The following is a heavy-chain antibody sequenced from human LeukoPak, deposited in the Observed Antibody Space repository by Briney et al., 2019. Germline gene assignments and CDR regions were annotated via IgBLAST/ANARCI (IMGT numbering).Heavy chain of an antibody. CDR1: GFSLSTSGMC. CDR2: IDWDDDK. CDR3: ARSRYNWNYWYFDL. Sequence: ESGPALVKPTQTLTLTCTFSGFSLSTSGMCVSWIRQPPGKALEWLARIDWDDDKYYSTSLKTRLTISKDTSKNQVVLTMTNMDPVDTATYYCARSRYNWNYWYFDLWGRGTLVTVSS. J-gene: IGHJ2*01. D-gene: IGHD1-20*01. V-gene: IGHV2-70*11.